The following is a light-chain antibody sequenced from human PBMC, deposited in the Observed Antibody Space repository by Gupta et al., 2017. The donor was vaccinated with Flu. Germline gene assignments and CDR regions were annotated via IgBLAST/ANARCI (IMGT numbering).Light chain of an antibody. CDR2: SAS. Sequence: GDRFTITCRESHSIGNYLAWYQQRTGEVPKLLIYSASTLHSGVPSRFSGSGSGTEFTLTINSLQAEDVGSYYCQRYKGAPLTFGGGTKVEIK. J-gene: IGKJ4*01. CDR1: HSIGNY. V-gene: IGKV1-27*01. CDR3: QRYKGAPLT.